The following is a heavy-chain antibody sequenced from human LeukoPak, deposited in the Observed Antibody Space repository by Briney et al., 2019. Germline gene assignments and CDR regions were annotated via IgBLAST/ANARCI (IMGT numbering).Heavy chain of an antibody. V-gene: IGHV3-69-1*02. D-gene: IGHD7-27*01. CDR3: VRDGSSWGNFDY. J-gene: IGHJ4*02. CDR1: GFTFDDYA. CDR2: LSSSSVI. Sequence: PGRSLRLSCAASGFTFDDYAMHWVRQAPGKGLEWVSYLSSSSVIYHADSVKGRFTISRDNAKNSLYLQMNSLRTEDTAVYYCVRDGSSWGNFDYWGQGTLVSVSS.